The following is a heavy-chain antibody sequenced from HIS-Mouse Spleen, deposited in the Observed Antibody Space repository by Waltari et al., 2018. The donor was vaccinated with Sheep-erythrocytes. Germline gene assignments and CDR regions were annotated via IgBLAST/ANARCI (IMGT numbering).Heavy chain of an antibody. J-gene: IGHJ4*02. V-gene: IGHV3-21*01. CDR1: GFTFGRYS. CDR2: ISSSSSYI. Sequence: EVQLVESGGGLVKPGGSLRLSCAACGFTFGRYSMNLVRQAPGKGLEWVSSISSSSSYIYYADSVKGRFTISRDNAKNSLYLQMNSLRAEDTAVYYCARVASGATFDYWGQGTLVTVSS. CDR3: ARVASGATFDY. D-gene: IGHD1-26*01.